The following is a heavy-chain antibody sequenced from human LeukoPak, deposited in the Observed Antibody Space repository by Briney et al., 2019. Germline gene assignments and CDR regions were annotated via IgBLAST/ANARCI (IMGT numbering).Heavy chain of an antibody. Sequence: SVKVSCKASGGTFSSYAISWVRQAPGQGLEWMGGIIPIFGTANYAQKFQGRVTITTDESTSTAYMELSSLRSEDTAVYYCARSQQGFWSGRDAFDIWGQGTMVTVSS. V-gene: IGHV1-69*05. J-gene: IGHJ3*02. CDR3: ARSQQGFWSGRDAFDI. D-gene: IGHD3-3*01. CDR1: GGTFSSYA. CDR2: IIPIFGTA.